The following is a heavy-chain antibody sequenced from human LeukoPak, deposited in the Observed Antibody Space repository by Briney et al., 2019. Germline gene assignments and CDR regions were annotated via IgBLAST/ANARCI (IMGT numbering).Heavy chain of an antibody. CDR3: ARVEIAAAGTIVSY. Sequence: SVTLSLTCAGYGGTFSGYYWIWIRQPPGKGLEWMGEINHSGSTNYNPSLKSRVTVSVDTSKNQFSLKLNSVTAADTAVYYCARVEIAAAGTIVSYWGQGTLVTVSS. CDR2: INHSGST. V-gene: IGHV4-34*01. D-gene: IGHD6-13*01. J-gene: IGHJ4*02. CDR1: GGTFSGYY.